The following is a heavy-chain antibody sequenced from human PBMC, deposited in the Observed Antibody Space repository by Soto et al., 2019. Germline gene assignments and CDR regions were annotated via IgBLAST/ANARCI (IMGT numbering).Heavy chain of an antibody. Sequence: GGCLRLSCAASGFTFSSYWMSWVRQDPGKGLEWVANIKQDGSEKYYVDSVKGRFTISRDNAENSLFLQMSSLRAEDTAVYYCPRETVELATNVWGQGTLVTVTS. CDR2: IKQDGSEK. CDR1: GFTFSSYW. V-gene: IGHV3-7*01. D-gene: IGHD5-12*01. J-gene: IGHJ4*02. CDR3: PRETVELATNV.